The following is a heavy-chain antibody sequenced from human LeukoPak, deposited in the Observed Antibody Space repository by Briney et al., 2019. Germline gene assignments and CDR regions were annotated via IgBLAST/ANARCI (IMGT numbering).Heavy chain of an antibody. D-gene: IGHD6-13*01. CDR2: IIPILGIG. V-gene: IGHV1-69*02. CDR3: ANPEAGTGPYDAFDI. CDR1: GYTFTSYS. J-gene: IGHJ3*02. Sequence: GASVKDSCKASGYTFTSYSISWVRQAPGQGLEWMGRIIPILGIGNYAQKFQGRVTITADKSTSTAYMELSSLRSEETAVYYCANPEAGTGPYDAFDIWGQGTMVTVSS.